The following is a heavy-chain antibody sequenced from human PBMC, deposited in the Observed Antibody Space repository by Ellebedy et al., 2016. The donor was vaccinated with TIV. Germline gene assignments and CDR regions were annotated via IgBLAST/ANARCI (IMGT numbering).Heavy chain of an antibody. J-gene: IGHJ4*02. CDR1: GFTFSYYS. CDR3: ARGSSSRGYFDS. V-gene: IGHV3-30-3*01. Sequence: GESLKISCAASGFTFSYYSMHRVRQAPGKGLEWVAVISHDGSNKYHAESVKGRFTISRDDSKNTLYLQMNTLRTEDTALYFCARGSSSRGYFDSWGQGTLVTVSS. CDR2: ISHDGSNK. D-gene: IGHD6-13*01.